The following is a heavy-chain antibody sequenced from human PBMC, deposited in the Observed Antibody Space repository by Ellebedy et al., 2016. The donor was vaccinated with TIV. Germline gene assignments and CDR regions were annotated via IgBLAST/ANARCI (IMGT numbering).Heavy chain of an antibody. V-gene: IGHV1-8*01. CDR3: ARSKYTSTWFFDP. D-gene: IGHD6-13*01. J-gene: IGHJ5*02. CDR2: MNPSTGDT. Sequence: ASVKVSCXASGDSFTSNSISWVRQAPGLGLEWMGWMNPSTGDTGFAPKFRGRVTMTRNSSISTAYMELRSLRSEDTAVYYCARSKYTSTWFFDPWGQGTLVTVSS. CDR1: GDSFTSNS.